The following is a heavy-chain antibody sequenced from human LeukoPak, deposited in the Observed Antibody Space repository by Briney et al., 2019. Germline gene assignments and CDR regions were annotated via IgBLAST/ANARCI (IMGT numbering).Heavy chain of an antibody. CDR1: GYRLSTYW. V-gene: IGHV5-51*01. J-gene: IGHJ4*02. CDR3: ARLYSYGFGGFDY. CDR2: IYLGDSDT. D-gene: IGHD5-18*01. Sequence: GESLKISRNGSGYRLSTYWIGWVRQMPGKGLEWMGIIYLGDSDTRYSPSFQGQVTMSADKSIITAYLQWGSLKASDTAMYYCARLYSYGFGGFDYWGQGTLVTVSS.